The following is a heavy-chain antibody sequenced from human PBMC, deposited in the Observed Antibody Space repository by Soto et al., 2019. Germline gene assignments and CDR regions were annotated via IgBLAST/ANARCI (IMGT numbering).Heavy chain of an antibody. V-gene: IGHV4-34*01. CDR1: GASFSGYY. D-gene: IGHD2-8*01. Sequence: SQTLSLTCAVYGASFSGYYWSWIRQPPGKGLEWIGEINHSGSTNYNPSLKSRVTISVDTSKNQFSLRLSSVTAADTAVYYCARRGSGILMVSSYYYMDVWGKGTTVTVSS. CDR3: ARRGSGILMVSSYYYMDV. J-gene: IGHJ6*03. CDR2: INHSGST.